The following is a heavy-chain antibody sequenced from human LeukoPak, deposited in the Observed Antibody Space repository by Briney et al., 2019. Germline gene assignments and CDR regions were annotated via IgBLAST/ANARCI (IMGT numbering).Heavy chain of an antibody. CDR2: IYYSGST. CDR1: GGSFSGYY. CDR3: ASTRENYYDSSGYGVYFDY. D-gene: IGHD3-22*01. J-gene: IGHJ4*02. Sequence: SETLSLTCAVYGGSFSGYYWSWIRQPPGKGLEWIGYIYYSGSTNYNPSLKSRVTISVDTSKNQFSLKLSSVTAADTAVYYCASTRENYYDSSGYGVYFDYWGQGTLVTVSS. V-gene: IGHV4-59*01.